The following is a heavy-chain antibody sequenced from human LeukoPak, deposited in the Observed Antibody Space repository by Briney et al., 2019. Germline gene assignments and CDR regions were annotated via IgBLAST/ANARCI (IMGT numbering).Heavy chain of an antibody. Sequence: SETLSLTCAVYGGSFSRYYWTWIRQPPGKGLEWIGEINHSGSANYNPSLKSRVTISVDASKSQFSLRLSSVTAADTAIYYCARGNLANSGASYYMDVWGKGTMVTISS. J-gene: IGHJ6*03. CDR2: INHSGSA. CDR3: ARGNLANSGASYYMDV. V-gene: IGHV4-34*01. D-gene: IGHD3-10*01. CDR1: GGSFSRYY.